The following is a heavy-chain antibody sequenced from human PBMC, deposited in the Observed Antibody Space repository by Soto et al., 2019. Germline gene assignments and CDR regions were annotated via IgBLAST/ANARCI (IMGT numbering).Heavy chain of an antibody. V-gene: IGHV1-18*01. D-gene: IGHD1-26*01. J-gene: IGHJ6*02. CDR1: GYTFTRSG. Sequence: ALVKVSCKAPGYTFTRSGISWVRQAPGQGPDWMGWISSYNGDTNYAQTFQGRVTMTTDTSTSTAYMELRSLGAEDTAVYYCARDFVVGGPTINYYYGMGVWGQGTTVTVSS. CDR2: ISSYNGDT. CDR3: ARDFVVGGPTINYYYGMGV.